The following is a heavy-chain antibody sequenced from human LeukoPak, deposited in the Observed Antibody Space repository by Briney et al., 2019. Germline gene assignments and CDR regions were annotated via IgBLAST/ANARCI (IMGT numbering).Heavy chain of an antibody. D-gene: IGHD6-13*01. CDR2: ISGSGGST. CDR1: GFTFSSYA. V-gene: IGHV3-23*01. J-gene: IGHJ4*02. Sequence: GGSLRLSCAASGFTFSSYAMSWVRQAPGKGLEWVSAISGSGGSTYYADSVKGRFTISRDNSKNTLYLQMNSLRAEDTAVYYCARDRPRLDSIAAAGHFDYWGQGTLVTVSS. CDR3: ARDRPRLDSIAAAGHFDY.